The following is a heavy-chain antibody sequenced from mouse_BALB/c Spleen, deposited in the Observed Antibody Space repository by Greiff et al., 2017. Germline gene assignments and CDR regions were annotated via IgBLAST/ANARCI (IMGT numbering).Heavy chain of an antibody. Sequence: EVNLVESGGGLVKPGGSLKLSCAASGFTFSDYYMYWVRQTPEKRLEWVATISDGGSYTYYPDSVKGRFTISRDNAKNNLYLQMSSLKSEDTAMYYCAREGKNAMDYWGQGTSVTVSS. CDR2: ISDGGSYT. J-gene: IGHJ4*01. D-gene: IGHD2-1*01. V-gene: IGHV5-4*02. CDR3: AREGKNAMDY. CDR1: GFTFSDYY.